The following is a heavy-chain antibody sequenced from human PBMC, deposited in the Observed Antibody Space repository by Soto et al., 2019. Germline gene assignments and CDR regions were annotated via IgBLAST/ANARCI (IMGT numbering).Heavy chain of an antibody. D-gene: IGHD3-22*01. J-gene: IGHJ3*02. CDR3: ARREYYYDSSGYYSEGAFDI. V-gene: IGHV5-51*01. Sequence: GESLKISCKGSGYSFTSYWIGWVRQMPGKGLEWMGIIYPGDSDTRYSPSFQGQVTISADKSISTAYLQWSSLKASDTAMYYCARREYYYDSSGYYSEGAFDIWGQGTMVTVSS. CDR1: GYSFTSYW. CDR2: IYPGDSDT.